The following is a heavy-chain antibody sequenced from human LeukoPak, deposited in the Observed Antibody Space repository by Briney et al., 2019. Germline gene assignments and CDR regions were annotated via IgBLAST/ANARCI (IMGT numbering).Heavy chain of an antibody. CDR3: AKDPFYSSSWYSTSADY. CDR2: IRYDGSNK. V-gene: IGHV3-30*02. D-gene: IGHD6-13*01. CDR1: GFTFSSYG. J-gene: IGHJ4*02. Sequence: GGSLRLSCAASGFTFSSYGMHWVRQAPGKGLEWVAFIRYDGSNKYYADSVKGRFTISRDNSKNTLYLQMNSLRAEDTAVYYCAKDPFYSSSWYSTSADYWGQGTLVTVSS.